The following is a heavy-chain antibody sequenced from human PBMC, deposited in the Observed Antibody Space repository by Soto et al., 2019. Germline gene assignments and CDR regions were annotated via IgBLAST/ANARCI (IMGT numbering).Heavy chain of an antibody. CDR1: GFTFNRYW. V-gene: IGHV3-7*05. Sequence: EVQLVESGGGLVQPGGSLRLSCAASGFTFNRYWMSWVRQAPGKGPEWVANIKQDGSEKYYVESVKGRFTISRDNAKNSLYLKMDSRGAEDPAVYYWGRNPLLRGGGQGTLVTVSS. J-gene: IGHJ1*01. CDR2: IKQDGSEK. CDR3: GRNPLLRG. D-gene: IGHD3-10*01.